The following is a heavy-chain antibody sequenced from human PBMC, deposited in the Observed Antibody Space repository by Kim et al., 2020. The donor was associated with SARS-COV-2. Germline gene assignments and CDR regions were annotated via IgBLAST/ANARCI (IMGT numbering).Heavy chain of an antibody. CDR3: ARDQSYYYDSSGYLQ. Sequence: DSVKGRFTISRDNAKNSLYLQMNSLRAEDTAVYYCARDQSYYYDSSGYLQWGQGTLVTVSS. J-gene: IGHJ4*02. V-gene: IGHV3-21*01. D-gene: IGHD3-22*01.